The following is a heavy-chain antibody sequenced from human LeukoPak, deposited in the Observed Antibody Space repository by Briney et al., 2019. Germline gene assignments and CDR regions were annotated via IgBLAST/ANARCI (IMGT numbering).Heavy chain of an antibody. V-gene: IGHV4-34*01. CDR2: VGHSGTT. CDR1: GGSLNDYL. Sequence: PAETLSLTCAVYGGSLNDYLWSWIRQPPGQGLEWIGEVGHSGTTNYNPSLKSRVTISVDTSKNQFSLKLTSVTAADTAVYYCARELISSRAAFDTWGQGTVVTVSS. CDR3: ARELISSRAAFDT. D-gene: IGHD3-10*01. J-gene: IGHJ3*02.